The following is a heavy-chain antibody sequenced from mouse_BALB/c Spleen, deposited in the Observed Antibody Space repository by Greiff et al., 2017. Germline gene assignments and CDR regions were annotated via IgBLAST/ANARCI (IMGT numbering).Heavy chain of an antibody. D-gene: IGHD2-3*01. CDR3: AKGIYDGYFDAMDY. CDR2: INPYNDGT. CDR1: GYTFTSYV. V-gene: IGHV1-14*01. J-gene: IGHJ4*01. Sequence: EVQLQQSAPELVKPGASVKMSCKASGYTFTSYVMHWVKQKPGQGLEWIGYINPYNDGTKYNEKFKGKATLTSDKSSSTAYMELSSLTSEDSAVYYCAKGIYDGYFDAMDYWGQGTSVTVSS.